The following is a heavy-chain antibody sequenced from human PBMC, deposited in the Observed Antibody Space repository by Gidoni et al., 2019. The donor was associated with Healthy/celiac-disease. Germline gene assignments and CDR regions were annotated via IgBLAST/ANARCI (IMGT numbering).Heavy chain of an antibody. Sequence: QVQLVQSGAEVKKPGASVKVSCKASGYTFTSYGISWVRQAPGQGLEWMGWISAYNGNTNYAQKLQGRVTMTTDTSTSTAYMELRSLRSDDTAVYYCARERLAASSGWLSDAFDIWGQGTMVTVSS. CDR1: GYTFTSYG. CDR3: ARERLAASSGWLSDAFDI. J-gene: IGHJ3*02. CDR2: ISAYNGNT. D-gene: IGHD6-19*01. V-gene: IGHV1-18*04.